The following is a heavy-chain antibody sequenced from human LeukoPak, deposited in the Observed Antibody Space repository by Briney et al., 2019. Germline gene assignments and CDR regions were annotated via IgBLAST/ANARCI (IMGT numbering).Heavy chain of an antibody. CDR1: GFTFEDYA. J-gene: IGHJ4*02. D-gene: IGHD3-16*02. CDR3: AKDVSDYVWGNYRHFDS. Sequence: GRSLRLSCAASGFTFEDYAMHGVRRVPGGGLEWGAGISWNGDHVAFVDALKGRFTISRDNAKNSLYLQMNSLRDEDTALYYCAKDVSDYVWGNYRHFDSWGQGTLVTVSS. CDR2: ISWNGDHV. V-gene: IGHV3-9*01.